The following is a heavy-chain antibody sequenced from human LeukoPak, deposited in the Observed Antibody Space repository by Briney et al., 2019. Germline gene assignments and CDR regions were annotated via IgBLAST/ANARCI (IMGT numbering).Heavy chain of an antibody. Sequence: SVKVSCKASGGTFSSYAISWVRQAPGQGLEWMGRIIPIFGTANYAQKFQGRVTITTDESTSTAYMELSSLRSEDTAVYYCATESTTAMAPDPWGQGTLVTVSS. V-gene: IGHV1-69*05. CDR1: GGTFSSYA. CDR3: ATESTTAMAPDP. CDR2: IIPIFGTA. J-gene: IGHJ5*02. D-gene: IGHD5-18*01.